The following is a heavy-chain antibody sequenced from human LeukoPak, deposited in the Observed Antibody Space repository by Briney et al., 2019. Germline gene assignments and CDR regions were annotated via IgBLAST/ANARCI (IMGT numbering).Heavy chain of an antibody. CDR3: TRGHWGLQS. CDR2: IHHSGNS. Sequence: SETLSLTCTVSGASVTDYYWSWLRQSPGKGLEWISYIHHSGNSDYNPSLRSRVTTSLDTSKNQFSLNLISVTAADTAVYYCTRGHWGLQSWSQGTLVTVSS. J-gene: IGHJ5*02. CDR1: GASVTDYY. V-gene: IGHV4-59*02. D-gene: IGHD7-27*01.